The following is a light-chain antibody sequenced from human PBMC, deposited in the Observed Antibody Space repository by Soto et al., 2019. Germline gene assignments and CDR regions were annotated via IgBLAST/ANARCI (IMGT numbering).Light chain of an antibody. V-gene: IGKV3-15*01. CDR3: QQYKNWPL. CDR2: GAS. J-gene: IGKJ5*01. CDR1: QSVRSH. Sequence: ILMTQSPSTLPVSPGEGVTLSCRASQSVRSHLAWYQQKPGQPPRLLIYGASTRATGIPARLSGSGFGTEFTLTISSLQSEDFAVYYCQQYKNWPLFGQGTRLEIK.